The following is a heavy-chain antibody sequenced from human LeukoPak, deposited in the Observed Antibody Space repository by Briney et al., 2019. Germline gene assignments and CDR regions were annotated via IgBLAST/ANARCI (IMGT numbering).Heavy chain of an antibody. CDR3: ARSLGSSSSLRGFDY. CDR1: GLTVSSNY. V-gene: IGHV3-53*01. CDR2: IYSGGST. D-gene: IGHD6-13*01. J-gene: IGHJ4*02. Sequence: SGGSLRLSCAASGLTVSSNYMSWVRQAPGKGLEWVSVIYSGGSTYYADSVKGRFTISRDNSKNTLYLQMNSLRAEDTAVYYCARSLGSSSSLRGFDYWGQGTLVTVSS.